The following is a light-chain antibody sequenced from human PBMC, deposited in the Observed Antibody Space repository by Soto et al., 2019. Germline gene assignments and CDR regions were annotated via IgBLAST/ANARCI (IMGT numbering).Light chain of an antibody. CDR1: QTVARD. V-gene: IGKV3-15*01. CDR2: GAS. CDR3: QQYNHWPPIT. J-gene: IGKJ5*01. Sequence: EIVITQSPATLSVSPGQTATLSCRASQTVARDLAWYQHKPGQAPRLLIYGASTRATGIPARFSGSGSATEFTLTISSLQVEDFAVYYCQQYNHWPPITFGQGTRLEIK.